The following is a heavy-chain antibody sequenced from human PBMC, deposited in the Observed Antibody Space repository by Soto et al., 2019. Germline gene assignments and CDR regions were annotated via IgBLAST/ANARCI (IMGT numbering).Heavy chain of an antibody. CDR2: IGAYNGNT. CDR3: ARDGETYYDFWSGYYTYNWFDP. J-gene: IGHJ5*02. V-gene: IGHV1-18*01. Sequence: QVQLVQSGAEVKKPGASVKVSCKASGYTFTTYGISWVRQAPGQGLEWMGWIGAYNGNTNYAQKLKGRVTMTTDTSTSTAYMELRSLRSDDTAVYYCARDGETYYDFWSGYYTYNWFDPWGQGTLVTVSS. D-gene: IGHD3-3*01. CDR1: GYTFTTYG.